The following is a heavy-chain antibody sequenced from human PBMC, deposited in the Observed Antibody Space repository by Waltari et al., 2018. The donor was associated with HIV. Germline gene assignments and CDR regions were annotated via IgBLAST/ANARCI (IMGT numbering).Heavy chain of an antibody. J-gene: IGHJ6*02. D-gene: IGHD2-2*01. V-gene: IGHV1-2*06. CDR2: INPNKAGT. CDR3: ARVALPAAIHYGMDA. Sequence: QVQLVQSGAEMTKPGASVKVSCKASGYNFIAYYIHWVRQAPGQGLEWMGRINPNKAGTDYPQKFQGRVTMTRVTSINTVYMELIRLRPDDTAVYYCARVALPAAIHYGMDAWGQGTTVTVSS. CDR1: GYNFIAYY.